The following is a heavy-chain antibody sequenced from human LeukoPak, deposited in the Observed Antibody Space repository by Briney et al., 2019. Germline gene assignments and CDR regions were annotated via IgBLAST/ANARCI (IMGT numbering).Heavy chain of an antibody. Sequence: SETLSLTCTVSGGSISSYYWSWIRQPPGKGLEWIGYIYYSGSTNYNPSLKSRVTISVDTSKNQFSLKLSSVTAADTAVYYCARAGRIAAAGRFDYWGQGTLVTVSS. V-gene: IGHV4-59*01. J-gene: IGHJ4*02. D-gene: IGHD6-13*01. CDR2: IYYSGST. CDR3: ARAGRIAAAGRFDY. CDR1: GGSISSYY.